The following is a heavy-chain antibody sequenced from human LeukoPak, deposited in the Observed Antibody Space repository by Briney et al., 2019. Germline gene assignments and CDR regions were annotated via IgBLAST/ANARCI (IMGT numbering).Heavy chain of an antibody. CDR2: INPSGAST. CDR1: GYTFTSSY. J-gene: IGHJ4*02. CDR3: ARDHDSYGFCVY. Sequence: GASVKVSCKASGYTFTSSYMHWVRQAPGQGLEWMGIINPSGASTSYAQEFQGRVTMTRDTSTSTVYMELSSLRSEDTAVYYCARDHDSYGFCVYWGQGTLVTVSS. D-gene: IGHD5-18*01. V-gene: IGHV1-46*01.